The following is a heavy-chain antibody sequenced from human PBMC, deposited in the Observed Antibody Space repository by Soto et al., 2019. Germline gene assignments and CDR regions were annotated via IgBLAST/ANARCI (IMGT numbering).Heavy chain of an antibody. CDR1: GYLFTSSD. Sequence: GASVKVSCKASGYLFTSSDINWVRQATGQGLEWMGWLNPTTGNTGYAQNFQGRVTMTGNTSISTAYMELSSLRAEDTAVYYCARGDYHDTSGPFSDAFDVWGQGTMVTVSS. V-gene: IGHV1-8*01. CDR3: ARGDYHDTSGPFSDAFDV. D-gene: IGHD3-22*01. J-gene: IGHJ3*01. CDR2: LNPTTGNT.